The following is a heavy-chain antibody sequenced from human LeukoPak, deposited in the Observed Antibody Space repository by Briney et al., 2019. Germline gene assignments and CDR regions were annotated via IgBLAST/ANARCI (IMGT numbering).Heavy chain of an antibody. J-gene: IGHJ6*03. V-gene: IGHV4-34*01. CDR2: ISHSGST. Sequence: SETLSLTCAVYGGSFSGYYWSWIRQPPGKGLEWIGEISHSGSTNYNMSLKSRVTISVDTSKNQFSLKLSSVTAADTAVYYCARQDYYYYMDVWGKGTTVTISS. CDR3: ARQDYYYYMDV. CDR1: GGSFSGYY.